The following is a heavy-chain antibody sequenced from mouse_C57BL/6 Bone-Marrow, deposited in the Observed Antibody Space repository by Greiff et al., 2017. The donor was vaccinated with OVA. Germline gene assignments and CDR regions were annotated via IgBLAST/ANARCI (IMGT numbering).Heavy chain of an antibody. CDR2: IDPSDSYT. V-gene: IGHV1-59*01. J-gene: IGHJ4*01. CDR1: GYTFTSYW. CDR3: AREGDAMDY. Sequence: VQLQQPGAELVRPGTSVKLSCKASGYTFTSYWMHWVKQRPGQGLEWIGVIDPSDSYTNYNQKFKGKATLTVDTSSSTAYMQLSGLTSEDSAVYYCAREGDAMDYWGQGTSVTVSS.